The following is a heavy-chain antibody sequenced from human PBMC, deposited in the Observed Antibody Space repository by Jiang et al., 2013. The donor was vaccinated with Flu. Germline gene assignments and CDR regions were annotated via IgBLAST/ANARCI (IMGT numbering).Heavy chain of an antibody. CDR3: ARNGSDNSGYYHS. Sequence: SGAEVKEPGSSVKVSCKASGDTYNNYALMWVRQAPGLGLEWMGEIVPMFGTKYYAKKFQGRVTFTADAFTSTAYMELSGLRHEGSALYYCARNGSDNSGYYHSWGQGTLITVST. D-gene: IGHD3-3*01. V-gene: IGHV1-69*01. CDR1: GDTYNNYA. J-gene: IGHJ4*02. CDR2: IVPMFGTK.